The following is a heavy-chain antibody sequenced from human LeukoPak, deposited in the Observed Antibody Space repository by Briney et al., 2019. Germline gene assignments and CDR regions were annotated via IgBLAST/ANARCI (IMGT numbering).Heavy chain of an antibody. J-gene: IGHJ4*02. Sequence: GGSLRLSCAASGFTFSIYDMSWVRQAPGKGLEWVSVISGSGGGTNHADAVKGRFTISRDNSKNTLYLQMNSLRAEDTAVYYCAILTPAGSFDNWGQGTLVTVSS. D-gene: IGHD2-15*01. V-gene: IGHV3-23*01. CDR1: GFTFSIYD. CDR2: ISGSGGGT. CDR3: AILTPAGSFDN.